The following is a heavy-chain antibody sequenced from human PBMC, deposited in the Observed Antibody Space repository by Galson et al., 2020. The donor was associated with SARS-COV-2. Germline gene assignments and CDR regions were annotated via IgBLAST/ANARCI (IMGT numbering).Heavy chain of an antibody. J-gene: IGHJ4*02. CDR2: ISSSGDRT. CDR3: VKDRMGRIHDSFDY. CDR1: GFTFSTYV. D-gene: IGHD2-8*01. Sequence: GGSLRLSCATSGFTFSTYVMSWARQAPGKGLEWLSAISSSGDRTYYEDSVRGRFTISRDNSKNTLYLQMNSLRAEDTATYYCVKDRMGRIHDSFDYWGRGTQVTVSS. V-gene: IGHV3-23*01.